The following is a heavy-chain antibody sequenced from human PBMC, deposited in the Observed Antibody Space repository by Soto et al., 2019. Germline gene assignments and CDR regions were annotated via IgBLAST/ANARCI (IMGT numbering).Heavy chain of an antibody. D-gene: IGHD3-16*01. CDR3: AKDARFGNLDY. J-gene: IGHJ4*02. CDR2: ISYDGSNK. V-gene: IGHV3-30*18. Sequence: QVQLVESGGGVVQPGRSLRLSCAASGFTFSSYGMHWVRQAPGKWLEWVAVISYDGSNKYYADSVKGRFTISRDNSKNTLYLQMISLRAEDTAVYYCAKDARFGNLDYWGQGTLVTVSS. CDR1: GFTFSSYG.